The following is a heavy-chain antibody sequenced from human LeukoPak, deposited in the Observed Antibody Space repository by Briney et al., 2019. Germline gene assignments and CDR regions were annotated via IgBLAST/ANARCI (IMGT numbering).Heavy chain of an antibody. J-gene: IGHJ6*02. D-gene: IGHD6-19*01. CDR3: ARDRDIAVAGTYYYYGMDV. CDR1: GGSISGSSYY. CDR2: IYYSGST. Sequence: SETLSLTCTVSGGSISGSSYYWGWIRQPPGKGLEWIGSIYYSGSTYYNPSLKSRVTISVDTSKNQFSLKLNSVTATDTAVYYCARDRDIAVAGTYYYYGMDVWGQGTTVTVSS. V-gene: IGHV4-39*02.